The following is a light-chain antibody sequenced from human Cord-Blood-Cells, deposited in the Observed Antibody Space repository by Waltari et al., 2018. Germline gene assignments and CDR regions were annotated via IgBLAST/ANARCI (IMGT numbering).Light chain of an antibody. CDR1: SSDVGSYNL. J-gene: IGLJ3*02. V-gene: IGLV2-23*01. CDR2: EGS. Sequence: QSALTQPASVSGSPGQSITISCTGTSSDVGSYNLVSWYQQHPGKAPKLMIYEGSKRPLGVSNRFSGSKSGNTASLTISGLQAEDEADYYCCSYAGSSTSVFGGGTKLTVL. CDR3: CSYAGSSTSV.